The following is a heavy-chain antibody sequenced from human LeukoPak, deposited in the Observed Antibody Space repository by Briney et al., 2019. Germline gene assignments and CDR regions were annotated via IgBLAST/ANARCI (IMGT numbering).Heavy chain of an antibody. D-gene: IGHD1/OR15-1a*01. Sequence: PGGSLRLSCVASGFTFRDYWMTWVRQAPGKGLEWVANIKEDGSQINHVDSVKGQFTISRDNAKNSLYLQMNSLRVEDTAVYYCAKHKIAWRTFDCWGQGTLVTVSS. CDR1: GFTFRDYW. CDR2: IKEDGSQI. V-gene: IGHV3-7*01. J-gene: IGHJ4*02. CDR3: AKHKIAWRTFDC.